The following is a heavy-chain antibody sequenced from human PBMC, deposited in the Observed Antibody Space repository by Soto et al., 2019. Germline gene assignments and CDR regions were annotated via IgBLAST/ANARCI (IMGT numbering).Heavy chain of an antibody. J-gene: IGHJ5*02. CDR3: ARLVYASWFDP. D-gene: IGHD2-8*01. CDR2: IYYSGSS. V-gene: IGHV4-39*02. CDR1: SGSISSSSYY. Sequence: SETLSLTCTVSSGSISSSSYYCAWIRQPPGKGLEWIGSIYYSGSSYYNPSLKSRVTISVDTSKNHFSLKLSSVTAADTAVYYCARLVYASWFDPWGQGTLVTVSS.